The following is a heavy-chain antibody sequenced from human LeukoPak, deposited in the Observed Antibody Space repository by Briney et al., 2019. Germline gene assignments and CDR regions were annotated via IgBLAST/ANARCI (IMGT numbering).Heavy chain of an antibody. V-gene: IGHV4-30-4*01. J-gene: IGHJ3*02. D-gene: IGHD5/OR15-5a*01. CDR1: GGSISSGDYY. CDR2: IYYSGST. Sequence: SETLSLTCTVSGGSISSGDYYWSWIRQPPGKGLEWIGYIYYSGSTYYNPSLKSRVTISVDTSKNQFSLKLSSVTAADTAVYYCARGIGSTAFDIWGQGTMVTVSS. CDR3: ARGIGSTAFDI.